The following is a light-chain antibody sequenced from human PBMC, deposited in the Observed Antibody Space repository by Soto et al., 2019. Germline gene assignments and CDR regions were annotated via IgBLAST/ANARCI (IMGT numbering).Light chain of an antibody. CDR2: DVS. CDR3: QQYNNWPIT. V-gene: IGKV3D-15*01. CDR1: RNAGSK. J-gene: IGKJ5*01. Sequence: EIVMTQSPGTLSLSPGERATLSCRASRNAGSKLAWYKQKPGQSPRLLIYDVSNRVTGIPARFSGSGSETQFTLTISSLQSEDFAVYYCQQYNNWPITFGQGTRLEIK.